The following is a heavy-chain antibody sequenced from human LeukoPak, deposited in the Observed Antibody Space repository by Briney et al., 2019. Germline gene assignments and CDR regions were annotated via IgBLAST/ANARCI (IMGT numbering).Heavy chain of an antibody. CDR1: GGTFSSYA. CDR3: ARAAAAGDETLDY. V-gene: IGHV1-69*13. Sequence: SVKVSCKASGGTFSSYAISWVRQAPGQGLEWMGGIIPIFGTANYAQKFQGRVTITADESTSTAYMELSSLRSEDTAVYYCARAAAAGDETLDYWAREPWSPSPQ. D-gene: IGHD6-13*01. CDR2: IIPIFGTA. J-gene: IGHJ4*02.